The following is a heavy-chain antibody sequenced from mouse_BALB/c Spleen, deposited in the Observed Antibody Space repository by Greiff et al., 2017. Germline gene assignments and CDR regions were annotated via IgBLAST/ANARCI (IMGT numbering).Heavy chain of an antibody. CDR2: ISSGGST. CDR1: GFTFSSYA. D-gene: IGHD2-4*01. Sequence: EVMLVESGGGLVKPGGSLKLSCAASGFTFSSYAMSWVRQTPEKRLEWVASISSGGSTYYPDSVKGRFTISRDNARNILYLQMSSLRSEDTAMYYCARGRYDYSWFAYWGQGTLVTVSA. J-gene: IGHJ3*01. CDR3: ARGRYDYSWFAY. V-gene: IGHV5-6-5*01.